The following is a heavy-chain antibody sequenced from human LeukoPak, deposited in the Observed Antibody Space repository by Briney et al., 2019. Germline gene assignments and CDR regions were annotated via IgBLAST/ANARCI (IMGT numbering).Heavy chain of an antibody. CDR3: ARLYGYGSDAFDI. J-gene: IGHJ3*02. D-gene: IGHD3-10*01. CDR2: IYYSGST. CDR1: GGSISSYY. V-gene: IGHV4-59*01. Sequence: SETLSLTCTVSGGSISSYYWGWIRQPPGKGLEWIGYIYYSGSTNYNPSLKSRVTISVDTSKNQFSLKLSSVTAADTAVYYCARLYGYGSDAFDIWGQGTMVTVSS.